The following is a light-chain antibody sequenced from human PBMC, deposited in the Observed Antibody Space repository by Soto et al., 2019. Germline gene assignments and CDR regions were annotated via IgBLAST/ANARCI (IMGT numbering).Light chain of an antibody. CDR3: QQYNNWPPWT. J-gene: IGKJ1*01. CDR2: GAS. Sequence: IVLTHSPGTLALAPGEIATLSCRASQSVSSSYLAWYQQKPGQAPRLLIYGASTRATGIPARFSGSGSGTEFTLTISSLQSEDFAVYYCQQYNNWPPWTFGQGTKVDIK. CDR1: QSVSSSY. V-gene: IGKV3-15*01.